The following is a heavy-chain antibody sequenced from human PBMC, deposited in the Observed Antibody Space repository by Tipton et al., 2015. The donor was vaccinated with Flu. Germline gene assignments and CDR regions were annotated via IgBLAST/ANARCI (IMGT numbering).Heavy chain of an antibody. CDR3: AKGSHDSSGYG. CDR1: GFTFSHYW. J-gene: IGHJ4*02. D-gene: IGHD3-22*01. Sequence: SLRLSCATSGFTFSHYWMNWVRQAPGKGPEWVANINQGGSEKHYVESVKGRFTISRDNAKNSLYLQMNSPRAEDTAVYYCAKGSHDSSGYGWGQGTVVTVSS. CDR2: INQGGSEK. V-gene: IGHV3-7*01.